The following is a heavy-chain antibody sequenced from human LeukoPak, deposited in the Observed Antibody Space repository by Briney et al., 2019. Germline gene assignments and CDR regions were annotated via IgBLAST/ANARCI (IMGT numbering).Heavy chain of an antibody. J-gene: IGHJ4*02. V-gene: IGHV3-23*01. CDR2: ISRSGDST. D-gene: IGHD6-13*01. CDR1: GFTFSYYY. CDR3: ATRSYSAGRDF. Sequence: PGGSLRLSCAASGFTFSYYYMSGVRQAPGKGLEWVSGISRSGDSTDYADSVKGRFTISRDNPKNMVYLQMNSLRVEDTAVYFCATRSYSAGRDFWGQGTLVTVSS.